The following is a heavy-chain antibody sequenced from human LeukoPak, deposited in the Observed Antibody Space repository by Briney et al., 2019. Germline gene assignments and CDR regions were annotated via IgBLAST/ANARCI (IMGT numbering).Heavy chain of an antibody. Sequence: PGGSLRLSCAASGFTVSSSYMSWVRQAPGKGLEWVSVIYAGGSTYYADSVKGRFTISRDHSKNTLYLQMNSLRDDDTAVYYCATDQRYAFDYWGQGILVTVSS. V-gene: IGHV3-66*01. CDR1: GFTVSSSY. J-gene: IGHJ4*02. D-gene: IGHD3-9*01. CDR2: IYAGGST. CDR3: ATDQRYAFDY.